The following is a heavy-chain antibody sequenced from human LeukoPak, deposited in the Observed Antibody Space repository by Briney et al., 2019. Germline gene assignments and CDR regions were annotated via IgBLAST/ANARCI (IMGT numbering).Heavy chain of an antibody. V-gene: IGHV3-53*01. D-gene: IGHD3-10*01. J-gene: IGHJ4*02. CDR1: GFTVSSNY. CDR3: ARSTFGKPLGY. Sequence: GGSLRLSCAASGFTVSSNYMSWVRQAPGKGLEWVSVIYSGGSTYYADSVKGRFTISRDNSKNTLYLQMNSLRAEDTAVYYCARSTFGKPLGYWGQGTLVTVSS. CDR2: IYSGGST.